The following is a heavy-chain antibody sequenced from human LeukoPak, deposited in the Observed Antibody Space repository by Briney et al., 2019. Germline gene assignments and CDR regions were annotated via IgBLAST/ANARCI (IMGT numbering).Heavy chain of an antibody. CDR3: VRARTTVTNLFDY. J-gene: IGHJ4*02. CDR2: INGDETST. D-gene: IGHD4-17*01. Sequence: QTGGSLRLSCAASGFTFSSHWMHWARQAPGKGLVWASRINGDETSTVYADSVKGRFTISRDNAKNALYLQMNSLRADDTAVYYCVRARTTVTNLFDYWGQGTLVTVSS. V-gene: IGHV3-74*01. CDR1: GFTFSSHW.